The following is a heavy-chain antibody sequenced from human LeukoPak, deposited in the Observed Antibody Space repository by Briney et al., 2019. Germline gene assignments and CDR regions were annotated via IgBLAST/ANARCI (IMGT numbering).Heavy chain of an antibody. D-gene: IGHD1-14*01. CDR1: GFTFSDYA. CDR2: ISGSSSRT. V-gene: IGHV3-23*01. J-gene: IGHJ4*02. CDR3: ASRPRADIGPLDF. Sequence: GGSLRLSCAASGFTFSDYAMTWVRQAPGKGLEWVSSISGSSSRTYYTESVKGRFTISRDNSKSTLYLQMNSLRADETAIYYCASRPRADIGPLDFWGQGTLVTVSS.